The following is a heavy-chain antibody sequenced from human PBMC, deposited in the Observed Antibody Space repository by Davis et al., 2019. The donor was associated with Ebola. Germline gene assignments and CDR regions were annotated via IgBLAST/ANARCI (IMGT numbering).Heavy chain of an antibody. J-gene: IGHJ5*02. V-gene: IGHV1-18*01. CDR1: GYTFTSYG. Sequence: ASVKVSCKASGYTFTSYGISWVRQAPGQGLEWMGWISAYNSNTNYAQKLQGRVTMTTDTSTSTAYMELRSLRSDDTAVYYCARDVRDSGSYFSTSYNWFDPWGQGTLVTVSS. CDR2: ISAYNSNT. CDR3: ARDVRDSGSYFSTSYNWFDP. D-gene: IGHD1-26*01.